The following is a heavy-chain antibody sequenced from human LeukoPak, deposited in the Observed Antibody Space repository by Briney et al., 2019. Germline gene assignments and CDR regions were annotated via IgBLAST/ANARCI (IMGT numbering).Heavy chain of an antibody. V-gene: IGHV4-39*07. CDR3: ARVKYSYGVIDY. Sequence: SETLSLTCTVSGGSISSSSYYWGWIRQPPGKGLEWIGSIYHSGSTYYNPSLKSRATISVDTSKNQFSLKLSSVTAADTAVYYCARVKYSYGVIDYWGQGTLVTVSS. CDR1: GGSISSSSYY. CDR2: IYHSGST. D-gene: IGHD5-18*01. J-gene: IGHJ4*02.